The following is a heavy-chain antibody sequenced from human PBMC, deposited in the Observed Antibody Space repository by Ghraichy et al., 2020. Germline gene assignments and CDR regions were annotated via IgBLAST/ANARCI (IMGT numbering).Heavy chain of an antibody. J-gene: IGHJ6*02. CDR2: IKKKSDGVTT. CDR1: GFSFSNAW. CDR3: TTDHDFWGMDV. D-gene: IGHD3-3*01. V-gene: IGHV3-15*01. Sequence: ETLSLTCAASGFSFSNAWMSWVRQAPGKGLEWIGRIKKKSDGVTTDYAAPVKGRFIISKEYSKNTLYLQMNSLKTEDTAVYFCTTDHDFWGMDVWGQGTTVTVSS.